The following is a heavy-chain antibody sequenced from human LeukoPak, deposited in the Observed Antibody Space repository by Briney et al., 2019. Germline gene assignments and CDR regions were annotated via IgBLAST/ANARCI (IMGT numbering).Heavy chain of an antibody. CDR2: IYHSGST. CDR1: GFTFSDYY. V-gene: IGHV4-30-2*01. D-gene: IGHD6-13*01. Sequence: LRLSCAASGFTFSDYYMSWIRQPPGKGLEWIGNIYHSGSTYYNPSLKSRVTISVDRSKNQFSLKLSSVTAADTAVYYCARDGAAAGPSQGYYYYMDVWGKGTTVTVSS. CDR3: ARDGAAAGPSQGYYYYMDV. J-gene: IGHJ6*03.